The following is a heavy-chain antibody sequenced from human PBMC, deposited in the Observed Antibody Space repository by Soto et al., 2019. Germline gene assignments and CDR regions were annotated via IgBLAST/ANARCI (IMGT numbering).Heavy chain of an antibody. J-gene: IGHJ6*02. CDR1: GFNFNSYT. CDR3: ARDCSGGSCYPGRDF. Sequence: EVQLVESGGGLVKPGGSLRLSCAASGFNFNSYTINWVRQAPGKRLEWLSSISSSGYIFSTDSVRGRLTISRDNAQNSVYLQINSLRAEETAVYFFARDCSGGSCYPGRDFGGQGTTVTVSS. CDR2: ISSSGYI. V-gene: IGHV3-21*01. D-gene: IGHD2-15*01.